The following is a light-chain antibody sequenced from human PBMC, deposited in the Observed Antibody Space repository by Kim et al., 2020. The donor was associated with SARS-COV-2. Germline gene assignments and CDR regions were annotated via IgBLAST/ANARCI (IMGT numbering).Light chain of an antibody. J-gene: IGKJ1*01. CDR1: QSLLHRNGYNY. V-gene: IGKV2-28*01. CDR3: MQALQTPWT. CDR2: LGS. Sequence: DIVMTQSPLSLHVTPGEPASISCRSSQSLLHRNGYNYLDWYLQKPGQSPQLLIYLGSNRASGVPDRFSGSGSGTDFTLKISRVEADDVGVYYCMQALQTPWTFGQGTKVDIK.